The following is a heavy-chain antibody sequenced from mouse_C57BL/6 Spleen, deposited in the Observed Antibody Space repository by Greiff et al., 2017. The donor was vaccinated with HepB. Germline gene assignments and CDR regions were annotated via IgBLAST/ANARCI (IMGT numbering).Heavy chain of an antibody. CDR3: ARTELLRSFDY. V-gene: IGHV1-80*01. D-gene: IGHD1-1*01. CDR1: GYAFSSYW. Sequence: LVESGAELVKPGASVKISCKASGYAFSSYWMNWVKQRPGKGLEWIGQIYPGDGDTNYNGKFKGKATLTADKSSSTAYMQLSSLTSEDSAVYFCARTELLRSFDYWGQGTTLTVSS. J-gene: IGHJ2*01. CDR2: IYPGDGDT.